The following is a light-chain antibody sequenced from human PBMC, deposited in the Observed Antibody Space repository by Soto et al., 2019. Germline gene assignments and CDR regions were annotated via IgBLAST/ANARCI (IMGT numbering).Light chain of an antibody. CDR2: KAS. CDR1: QSISSW. Sequence: DIQMTQSPSTLSASVGDRVTITCRASQSISSWLAWYRQKPGKAPKLLIHKASSIESGVPSRFSGSGSGTEFTLTISSLQPDDFATYYCQQYNSYTWTFGQGTKVDIK. V-gene: IGKV1-5*03. CDR3: QQYNSYTWT. J-gene: IGKJ1*01.